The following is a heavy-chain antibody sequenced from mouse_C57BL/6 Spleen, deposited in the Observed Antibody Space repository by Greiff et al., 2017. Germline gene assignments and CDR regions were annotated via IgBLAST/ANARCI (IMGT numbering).Heavy chain of an antibody. CDR2: IDPETGGT. CDR3: TREYCYGSGYDFDD. Sequence: QVQLQQSGAELVRPGASVTLSCKASGYTFTDYEMHWVKQTPVHGLEWIGCIDPETGGTDYNKKFKGKATLTADKSSSTAYLELRSLTSEDSAVYYCTREYCYGSGYDFDDWGQGTTVTV. D-gene: IGHD1-1*01. CDR1: GYTFTDYE. V-gene: IGHV1-15*01. J-gene: IGHJ2*01.